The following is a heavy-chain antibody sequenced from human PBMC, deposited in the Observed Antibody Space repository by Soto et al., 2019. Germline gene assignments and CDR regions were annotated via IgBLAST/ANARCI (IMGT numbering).Heavy chain of an antibody. Sequence: QVQLVESGGGVVQPGRSLRLSCAASGFTFSSYGMHWVRQAPGKGLEWVAVISYDGSNKYYADSVKGRFSISRDNSKNTLYLQMNSLRAEDTAVYYCAKCLGYSSSWYPLNYYYYGMDVWGQGTTVTVSS. CDR2: ISYDGSNK. J-gene: IGHJ6*02. CDR1: GFTFSSYG. V-gene: IGHV3-30*18. D-gene: IGHD6-13*01. CDR3: AKCLGYSSSWYPLNYYYYGMDV.